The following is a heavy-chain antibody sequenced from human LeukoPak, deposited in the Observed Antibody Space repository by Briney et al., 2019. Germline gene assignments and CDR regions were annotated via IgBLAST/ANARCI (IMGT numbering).Heavy chain of an antibody. CDR2: IYNSWNT. V-gene: IGHV4-59*11. J-gene: IGHJ4*02. D-gene: IGHD5-18*01. CDR1: SGSINNHY. CDR3: ARDQIGYGLDY. Sequence: PSETLSLTCIVSSGSINNHYWSWIRQPPGKGLEWIGYIYNSWNTNYNPSLQCRVTISMDASRKQFSLNLTSVTAADTAVYYCARDQIGYGLDYWGQGTLVTVSS.